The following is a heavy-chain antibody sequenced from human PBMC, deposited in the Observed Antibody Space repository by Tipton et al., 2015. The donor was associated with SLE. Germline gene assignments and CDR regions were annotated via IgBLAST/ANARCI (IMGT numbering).Heavy chain of an antibody. CDR3: ARHFMGFTMATRALDS. V-gene: IGHV4-34*01. Sequence: TLSLTCAVYGGSFSAYYWSWIRQPPGKGLEWIGEINHSGSTNYNPSLKSRVTISVDTSKNQFSLKLTSVTAADTAVFYCARHFMGFTMATRALDSWGQGTLVTVSS. D-gene: IGHD5-24*01. CDR2: INHSGST. CDR1: GGSFSAYY. J-gene: IGHJ4*02.